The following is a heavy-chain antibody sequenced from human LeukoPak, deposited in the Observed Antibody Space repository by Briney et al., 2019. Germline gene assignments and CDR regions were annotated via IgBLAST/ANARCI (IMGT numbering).Heavy chain of an antibody. CDR1: GGSFSGYY. V-gene: IGHV4-34*01. J-gene: IGHJ4*02. Sequence: SETLSLTCAVYGGSFSGYYWSWIRQPPGKGLEWIGEINHSGSTNYNPSLKSRVTISVDTSKNQFSLKLSSVTAADTAVYYCAREMNPYSGCYDYWGQGTLVTVSS. CDR3: AREMNPYSGCYDY. CDR2: INHSGST. D-gene: IGHD1-26*01.